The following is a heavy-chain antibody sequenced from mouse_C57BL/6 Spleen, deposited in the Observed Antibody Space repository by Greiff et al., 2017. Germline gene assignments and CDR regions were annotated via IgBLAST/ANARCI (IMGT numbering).Heavy chain of an antibody. V-gene: IGHV1-82*01. D-gene: IGHD2-4*01. J-gene: IGHJ3*01. CDR3: ARGRDYDWAWFAY. CDR2: IYPGDGDT. Sequence: VKLMESGPELVKPGASVKISCKASGYAFSSSWMNWVKQRPGKGLEWIGRIYPGDGDTNYNGKFKGKATLTADKSSSTAYMQLSSLTSEDSAVYFCARGRDYDWAWFAYWGQGTLVTVSA. CDR1: GYAFSSSW.